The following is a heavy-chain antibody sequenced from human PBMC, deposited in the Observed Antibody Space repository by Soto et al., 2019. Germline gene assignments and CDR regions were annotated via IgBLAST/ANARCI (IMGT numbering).Heavy chain of an antibody. CDR3: SFAPNLXYLLTRS. V-gene: IGHV1-69*13. Sequence: SVKGSCKAAGGMFYSSAINWVRQAPGQVLEWMGGIVPMNGSPKYAQEFLGRVTISADASETTSYMYLSVLKSEATAVYYCSFAPNLXYLLTRSWAGGTQVTVSS. CDR2: IVPMNGSP. D-gene: IGHD1-26*01. CDR1: GGMFYSSA. J-gene: IGHJ5*02.